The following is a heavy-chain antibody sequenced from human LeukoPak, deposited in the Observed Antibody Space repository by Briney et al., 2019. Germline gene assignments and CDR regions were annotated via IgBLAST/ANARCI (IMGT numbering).Heavy chain of an antibody. Sequence: SVKVSCKASGATFSSYTISWVRQAPGQGLEWMGRIIPILGIANYAQKFQGRVTITADKSTSTAYMELSSLRSEDTAVYYCASTIVVVPAADDAFDIWGQGTMVTVSS. D-gene: IGHD2-2*01. CDR2: IIPILGIA. V-gene: IGHV1-69*02. J-gene: IGHJ3*02. CDR1: GATFSSYT. CDR3: ASTIVVVPAADDAFDI.